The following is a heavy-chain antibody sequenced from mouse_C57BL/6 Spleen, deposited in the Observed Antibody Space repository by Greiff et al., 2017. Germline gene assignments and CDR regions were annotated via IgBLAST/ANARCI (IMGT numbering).Heavy chain of an antibody. J-gene: IGHJ2*01. Sequence: VQVVESGAELARPGASVKLSCKASGYTFTSYGISWVKQRTGQGLEWIGEIYPRSGNTYYNEKFKGKATLTADKSSSTAYMELRSLTSEDSAVXFCARWDYDYDEYYFDYWGQGTTLTVSS. CDR2: IYPRSGNT. V-gene: IGHV1-81*01. D-gene: IGHD2-4*01. CDR1: GYTFTSYG. CDR3: ARWDYDYDEYYFDY.